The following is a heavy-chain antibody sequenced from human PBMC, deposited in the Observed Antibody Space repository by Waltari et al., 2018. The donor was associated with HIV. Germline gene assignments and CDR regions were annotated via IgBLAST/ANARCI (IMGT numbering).Heavy chain of an antibody. CDR2: IGRDGGST. V-gene: IGHV3-43D*04. CDR3: TKALCSAAHYYYYGMDV. CDR1: GFTFDDYA. Sequence: EVHLVESGGVVVQPGGSLRLSCAASGFTFDDYAMHWVRQAPGKGLEWVSLIGRDGGSTYYADSVKGRFTISRDNSKHSLYLRMNSLRAEDTALYYCTKALCSAAHYYYYGMDVWGQGTTVTVSS. J-gene: IGHJ6*02. D-gene: IGHD3-10*02.